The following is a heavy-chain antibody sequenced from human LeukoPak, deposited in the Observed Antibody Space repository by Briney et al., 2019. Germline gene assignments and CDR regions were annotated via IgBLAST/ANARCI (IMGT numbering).Heavy chain of an antibody. J-gene: IGHJ4*02. Sequence: TGGSLRLSCAASGFTFSGHNMNWVRQAPGKGLEWISFVSISSGTIYYADSVKGRFTISRDNAKNSLYLQMNSLRAEDTAVYYCARDISGYYPYWGQGTLVTVSS. CDR2: VSISSGTI. CDR3: ARDISGYYPY. CDR1: GFTFSGHN. V-gene: IGHV3-48*04. D-gene: IGHD3-22*01.